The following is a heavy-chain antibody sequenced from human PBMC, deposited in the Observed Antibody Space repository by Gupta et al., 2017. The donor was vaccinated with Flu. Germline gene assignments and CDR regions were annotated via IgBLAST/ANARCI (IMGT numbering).Heavy chain of an antibody. CDR2: ISGNSAYI. Sequence: MTWVRQAPGKGLEWVSSISGNSAYIYYADSVRGRFNISRDNAKNSVFLQMNRLTAEDTAVYYCAGGSVTTSDFWGQGTLVTVSS. CDR3: AGGSVTTSDF. J-gene: IGHJ4*02. V-gene: IGHV3-21*01. D-gene: IGHD4-17*01.